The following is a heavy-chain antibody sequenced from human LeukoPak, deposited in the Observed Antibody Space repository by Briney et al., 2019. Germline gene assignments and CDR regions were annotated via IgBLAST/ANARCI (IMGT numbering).Heavy chain of an antibody. CDR1: GYTFTNYY. V-gene: IGHV1-2*02. J-gene: IGHJ6*03. D-gene: IGHD6-19*01. CDR3: AREGRMRQWLSGLSYYYYMDV. Sequence: ASVKVSCKASGYTFTNYYMNWVRQAPGQGLEWMGWINTNSGGTNYAQKFQGKVTMTRDTSTSTVYMELSSLRSDDTAVYYCAREGRMRQWLSGLSYYYYMDVWGKGTTVTVSS. CDR2: INTNSGGT.